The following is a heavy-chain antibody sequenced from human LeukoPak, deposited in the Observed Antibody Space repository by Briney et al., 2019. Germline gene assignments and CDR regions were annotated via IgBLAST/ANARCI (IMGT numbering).Heavy chain of an antibody. V-gene: IGHV4-4*07. CDR1: GGSISSYY. CDR2: IYTSGST. CDR3: ARDPGGQLLHNWFDP. D-gene: IGHD2-2*01. Sequence: SGTLSLTCTVSGGSISSYYWSWIRQPAGKGLEWIGRIYTSGSTNYNPSLKNRVTMSVDTSKNQFSLKLSSVTAADTAVYYCARDPGGQLLHNWFDPWGQGTLVTVSS. J-gene: IGHJ5*02.